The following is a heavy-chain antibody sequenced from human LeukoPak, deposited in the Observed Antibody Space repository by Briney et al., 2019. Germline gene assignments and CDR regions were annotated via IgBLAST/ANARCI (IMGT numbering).Heavy chain of an antibody. CDR2: ISYDGSNK. V-gene: IGHV3-30*04. Sequence: PGGSLRLSCAASGFTFSSYAMHWVRQALGKGLEWVAVISYDGSNKYYADSVKGRFTISRDNSKNTLYLQMNSLRAEDTAVYYCARGTVWFGELLSLDYWGQGTLVTVSS. CDR1: GFTFSSYA. J-gene: IGHJ4*02. D-gene: IGHD3-10*01. CDR3: ARGTVWFGELLSLDY.